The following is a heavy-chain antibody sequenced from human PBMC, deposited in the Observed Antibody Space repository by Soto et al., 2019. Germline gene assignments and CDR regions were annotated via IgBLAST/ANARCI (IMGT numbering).Heavy chain of an antibody. CDR1: GFTFNTYP. J-gene: IGHJ6*02. CDR3: AKGVLSFHYGMEV. D-gene: IGHD3-10*01. V-gene: IGHV3-23*01. CDR2: ISSTAGRTS. Sequence: GSLRLSCATSGFTFNTYPMTWVRQAPGKGLEWVSSISSTAGRTSSYADSVKGRFAISRDFSDNTVYLQMNNLGVDDTAVYFCAKGVLSFHYGMEVWGQGTTVTVSS.